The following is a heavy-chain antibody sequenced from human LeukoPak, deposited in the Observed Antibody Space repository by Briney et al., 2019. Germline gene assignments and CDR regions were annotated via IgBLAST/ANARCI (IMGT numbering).Heavy chain of an antibody. Sequence: RASVKVSCKASGGTFSTYAISWVRQAPGQGLEWMGRIIPIIAIRNYAQKFQGRVTVTADKSTSTAYMELSSLRSEDTAVYYCADRSSLDVRGQGTTVTVSS. CDR2: IIPIIAIR. CDR1: GGTFSTYA. V-gene: IGHV1-69*04. CDR3: ADRSSLDV. D-gene: IGHD1-14*01. J-gene: IGHJ6*02.